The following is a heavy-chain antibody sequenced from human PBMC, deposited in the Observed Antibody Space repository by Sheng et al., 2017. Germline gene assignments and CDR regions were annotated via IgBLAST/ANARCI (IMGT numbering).Heavy chain of an antibody. CDR3: ARGYNYFFFDY. CDR2: IYYSGSA. Sequence: QVQLQESGPGLVKPSETLSLTCTVSGDSMTNYYWDWFRQPPGKGLEWIGYIYYSGSANYNPSLKSRVTISVDRSKNHFSLKLSSVTAADTAVYYCARGYNYFFFDYWARERWSPSPQ. V-gene: IGHV4-59*13. CDR1: GDSMTNYY. J-gene: IGHJ4*02. D-gene: IGHD1-1*01.